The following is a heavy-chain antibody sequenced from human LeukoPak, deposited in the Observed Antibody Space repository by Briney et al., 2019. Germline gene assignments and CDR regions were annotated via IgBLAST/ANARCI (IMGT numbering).Heavy chain of an antibody. V-gene: IGHV4-34*01. CDR2: INHSGST. CDR1: GGSFSGYY. CDR3: AGTPRIAVAGTGFDY. J-gene: IGHJ4*02. Sequence: SETLSLTCAVYGGSFSGYYWSWIRQPPGKGLEWIGEINHSGSTNYNPSLKSRVTISVDTSKNQFSLKLSSVTAADTAVYYCAGTPRIAVAGTGFDYWGQGTLVTVSS. D-gene: IGHD6-19*01.